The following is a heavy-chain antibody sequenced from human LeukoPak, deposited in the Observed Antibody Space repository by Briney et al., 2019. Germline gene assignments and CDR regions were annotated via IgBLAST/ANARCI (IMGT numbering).Heavy chain of an antibody. V-gene: IGHV4-4*07. J-gene: IGHJ6*03. CDR3: ATEPTRTAYYCMDV. Sequence: SETLSLTCTVSGGSISSYYWNWIRQPAGKGLEWIGRISSSGSANYNPSLKSRVTLSVDTSKHQLSLILHSVAAADTAVFYCATEPTRTAYYCMDVWGKGTTVIVSS. CDR2: ISSSGSA. CDR1: GGSISSYY. D-gene: IGHD1-1*01.